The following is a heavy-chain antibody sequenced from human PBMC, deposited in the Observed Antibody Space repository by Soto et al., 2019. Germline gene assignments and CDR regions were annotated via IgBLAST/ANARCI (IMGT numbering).Heavy chain of an antibody. V-gene: IGHV3-23*01. CDR2: ISGSGGST. J-gene: IGHJ4*02. Sequence: VQLLESGGGLVQPGGSLRLSCAASGFTFSSYAMSWVRQAPGKGLEWVSAISGSGGSTYYADSVKGRFTISRDNSKNTLYLQMNSLRAEDTAVYYCAKTNGDCSGGSCYSLGFDYWGQGTLVTVSS. CDR3: AKTNGDCSGGSCYSLGFDY. CDR1: GFTFSSYA. D-gene: IGHD2-15*01.